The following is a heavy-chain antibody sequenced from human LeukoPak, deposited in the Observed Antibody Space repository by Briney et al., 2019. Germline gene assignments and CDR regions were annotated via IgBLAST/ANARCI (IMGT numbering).Heavy chain of an antibody. CDR3: AKPAILTYYYDSSGYYFDY. Sequence: GGSLRLSCAASGFTFSSFVMHWVRQVPGKGLEWVAVISYDGTNKYYADSVKGRFTISRDNSKNTLYLQMNSLRAEDTAVYYCAKPAILTYYYDSSGYYFDYWGQGTLVTVSS. CDR2: ISYDGTNK. J-gene: IGHJ4*02. D-gene: IGHD3-22*01. V-gene: IGHV3-30*18. CDR1: GFTFSSFV.